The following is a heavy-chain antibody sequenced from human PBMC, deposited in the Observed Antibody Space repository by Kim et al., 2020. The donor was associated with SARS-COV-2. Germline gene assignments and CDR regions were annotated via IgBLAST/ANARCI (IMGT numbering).Heavy chain of an antibody. Sequence: GGSLRLSCAASGFTFTNAWMTWVRQAPGKGLEWVGRIRSKTDGGTTDYAAPVKGRFNISSDDSKNTLYLQRDSLRVEDTAVYYCTTARAGGYWGQGVLVTVSS. D-gene: IGHD3-10*01. CDR3: TTARAGGY. CDR2: IRSKTDGGTT. CDR1: GFTFTNAW. J-gene: IGHJ4*02. V-gene: IGHV3-15*01.